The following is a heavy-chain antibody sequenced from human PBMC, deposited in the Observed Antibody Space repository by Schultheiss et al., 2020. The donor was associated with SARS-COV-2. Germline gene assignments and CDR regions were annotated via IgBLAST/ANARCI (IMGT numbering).Heavy chain of an antibody. D-gene: IGHD1-1*01. CDR1: GFTFSSYA. CDR3: ARDLGPNWNDVRGWFDP. V-gene: IGHV3-64*01. CDR2: ISSNGGST. Sequence: GGSLRLSCAASGFTFSSYAMHWVRQAPGKGLEYVSAISSNGGSTYYANSVKGRFTISRDNSKNTLYLQMNSLRAEDTAVYYCARDLGPNWNDVRGWFDPWGQGTLVTVSS. J-gene: IGHJ5*02.